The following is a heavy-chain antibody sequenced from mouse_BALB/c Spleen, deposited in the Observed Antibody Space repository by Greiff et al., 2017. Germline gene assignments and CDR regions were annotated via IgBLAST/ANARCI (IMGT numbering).Heavy chain of an antibody. J-gene: IGHJ4*01. CDR2: INPYNGAT. D-gene: IGHD2-4*01. CDR3: ARGRGLPYAMDY. V-gene: IGHV1-26*01. Sequence: EVQLQQSGPELVKPGASVKISCKASGYSFTGYYMHWVKQSHVKSLEWIGRINPYNGATSYNQNFKDKASLTVDKSSSTAYMELHGLTSEDSAVYYCARGRGLPYAMDYWGQGTAVTVSS. CDR1: GYSFTGYY.